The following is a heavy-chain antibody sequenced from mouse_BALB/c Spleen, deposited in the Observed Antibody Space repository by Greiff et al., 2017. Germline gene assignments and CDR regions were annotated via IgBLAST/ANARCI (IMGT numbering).Heavy chain of an antibody. J-gene: IGHJ4*01. CDR1: GYTFTSYW. Sequence: EVKLVESGTVLARPGASVKMSCKASGYTFTSYWMHWVKQRPGQGLEWIGAIYPGNSDTSYNQKFKGKAKLTAVTSTSTAYMELSSLTNEDSAVYYCTGAYYRYDDAMDYWGQGTSVTVSS. CDR2: IYPGNSDT. D-gene: IGHD2-14*01. CDR3: TGAYYRYDDAMDY. V-gene: IGHV1-5*01.